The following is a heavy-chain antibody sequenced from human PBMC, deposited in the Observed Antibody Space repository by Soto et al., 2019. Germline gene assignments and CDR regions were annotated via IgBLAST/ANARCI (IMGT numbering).Heavy chain of an antibody. CDR2: INAGNGNT. Sequence: ASVKVSCKASGYTFTAYAMHWVRQAPGQRLEWMGWINAGNGNTKYSQKFQGRVTITRDTSASTAYMELSSLRSEDTAVYYCARGGYSSSSMGYWGQGTLVTVSS. CDR1: GYTFTAYA. CDR3: ARGGYSSSSMGY. D-gene: IGHD6-6*01. J-gene: IGHJ4*02. V-gene: IGHV1-3*01.